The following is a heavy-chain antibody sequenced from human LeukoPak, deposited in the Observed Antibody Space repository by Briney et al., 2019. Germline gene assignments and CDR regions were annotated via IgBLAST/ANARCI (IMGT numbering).Heavy chain of an antibody. Sequence: GASVRVSCKASGYTFTGYYMHWVRQAPGQGLEWMGWINPNSGGTNYAQKFQGRVTMTRDTSISTAYMELSRLRSDDTAVYYCARDESGGAGFDPWGQGTLVTVSS. J-gene: IGHJ5*02. D-gene: IGHD1-26*01. CDR3: ARDESGGAGFDP. CDR1: GYTFTGYY. V-gene: IGHV1-2*02. CDR2: INPNSGGT.